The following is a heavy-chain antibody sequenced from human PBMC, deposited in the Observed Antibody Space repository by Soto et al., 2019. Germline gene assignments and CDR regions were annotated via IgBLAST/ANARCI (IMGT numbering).Heavy chain of an antibody. D-gene: IGHD3-22*01. CDR3: ARPYYDSSGYYFDY. J-gene: IGHJ4*02. Sequence: GSLRLSCAASGFTFSDYYMSWIRQAPGKGLEWVSYISSSSSYTNYADSVKGRFTISRDNAKNSLYLQMNSLRAEDTAVYYCARPYYDSSGYYFDYWGQGTLVTVSS. CDR2: ISSSSSYT. CDR1: GFTFSDYY. V-gene: IGHV3-11*06.